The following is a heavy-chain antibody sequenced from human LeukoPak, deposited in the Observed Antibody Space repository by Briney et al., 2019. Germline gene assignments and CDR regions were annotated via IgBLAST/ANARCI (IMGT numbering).Heavy chain of an antibody. CDR2: LDWDDDK. V-gene: IGHV2-70*01. CDR3: ARMITIIRGPIEGPRPGPAQSEKNEAYYYGLDV. Sequence: SGPTLVNPTQTLTLTCTFSGFSLRASGMCVSWIRQSPGKALEWLALLDWDDDKYYSTSLKTRLTISMDTSKNQVVLTMTNMDPVDTATYYCARMITIIRGPIEGPRPGPAQSEKNEAYYYGLDVWGQGTTVTVSS. J-gene: IGHJ6*02. CDR1: GFSLRASGMC. D-gene: IGHD3-10*01.